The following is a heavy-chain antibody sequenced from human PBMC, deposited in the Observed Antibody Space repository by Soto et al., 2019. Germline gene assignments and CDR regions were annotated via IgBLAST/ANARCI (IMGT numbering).Heavy chain of an antibody. CDR2: IDPSDSYT. CDR3: ARHGQYDYCYDGMDV. J-gene: IGHJ6*02. D-gene: IGHD2-8*01. CDR1: GYSFTSYW. V-gene: IGHV5-10-1*01. Sequence: ESLKIPCKGSGYSFTSYWISWVRQMPGKGLAGVGWIDPSDSYTNYSPSFQGHGTISGDKSISTAYLQWSSLKASYPAMYYCARHGQYDYCYDGMDVWGQGTPVAVSS.